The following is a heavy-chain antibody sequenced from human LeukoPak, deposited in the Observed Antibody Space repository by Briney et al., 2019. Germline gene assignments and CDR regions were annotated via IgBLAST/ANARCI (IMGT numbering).Heavy chain of an antibody. V-gene: IGHV4-59*01. D-gene: IGHD2-21*02. CDR3: ARAPYCGGDCYSRAFDI. J-gene: IGHJ3*02. Sequence: SETLSLTCTVSGGSISSYYWSWIRQPPGKGLEWIGYIYYSGSTNYNPSLKSRVTISVDTSKNQFSLKLSSVTAADTAVYYCARAPYCGGDCYSRAFDIWGQGTMVTVSS. CDR2: IYYSGST. CDR1: GGSISSYY.